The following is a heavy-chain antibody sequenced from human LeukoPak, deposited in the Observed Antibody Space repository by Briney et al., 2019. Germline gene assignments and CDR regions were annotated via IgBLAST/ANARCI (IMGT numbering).Heavy chain of an antibody. Sequence: ASVKVSCKDSGYTFTGYYMHWVRQAPGQGLEWMGWINPNSGGTNYAQKFQGRVTMTRDTSISTAYMELSRLRSDDTAVYYCARGYRGYDSSGYGVYWGQGTLVTVSS. CDR1: GYTFTGYY. D-gene: IGHD3-22*01. CDR3: ARGYRGYDSSGYGVY. CDR2: INPNSGGT. J-gene: IGHJ4*02. V-gene: IGHV1-2*02.